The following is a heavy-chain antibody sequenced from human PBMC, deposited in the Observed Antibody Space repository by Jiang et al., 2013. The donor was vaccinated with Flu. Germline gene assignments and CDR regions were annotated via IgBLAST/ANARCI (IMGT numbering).Heavy chain of an antibody. D-gene: IGHD6-13*01. J-gene: IGHJ4*02. V-gene: IGHV2-70*11. CDR2: IDWDDDK. CDR3: ARATCIAAAGTGFDY. CDR1: GFSLSTSGMC. Sequence: KPTQTLTLTCTFSGFSLSTSGMCVSWVRQPPGKALEWLARIDWDDDKYYSTSLKTRLTISKDTSKNQVVLTMTNMDPVDTATYYCARATCIAAAGTGFDYWGQGTLVTVSS.